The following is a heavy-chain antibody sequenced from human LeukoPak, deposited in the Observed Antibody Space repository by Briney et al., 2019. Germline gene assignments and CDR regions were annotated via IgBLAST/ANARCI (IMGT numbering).Heavy chain of an antibody. Sequence: PGGSLRLSCAASGFTFSRYSMNWVRQAPGRGLEWVSSISSSSSYIYYADSLKGRFTISRNNAKKSLHLQMNSLRAEDTAVYYCARHPDGSLSLDYWGQGTLVTVSS. J-gene: IGHJ4*02. CDR1: GFTFSRYS. CDR2: ISSSSSYI. D-gene: IGHD1-26*01. V-gene: IGHV3-21*04. CDR3: ARHPDGSLSLDY.